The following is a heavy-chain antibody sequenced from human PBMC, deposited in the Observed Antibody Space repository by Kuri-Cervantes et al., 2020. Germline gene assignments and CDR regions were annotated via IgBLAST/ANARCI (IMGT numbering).Heavy chain of an antibody. CDR2: INWNGGST. V-gene: IGHV3-20*04. CDR1: GFTFDDYG. Sequence: GESLKISCAASGFTFDDYGMCWVRQAPGKGLEGVSGINWNGGSTGYADSVKGRFTISRGNAKNSLYLQMNSLRAEDTAVYYCARAGQVDSYLTRFDYWGQGTLVTVSS. J-gene: IGHJ4*02. D-gene: IGHD5-18*01. CDR3: ARAGQVDSYLTRFDY.